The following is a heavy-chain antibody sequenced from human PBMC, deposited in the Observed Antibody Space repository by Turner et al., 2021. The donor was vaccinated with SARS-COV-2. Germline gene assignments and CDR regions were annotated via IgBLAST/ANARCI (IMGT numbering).Heavy chain of an antibody. J-gene: IGHJ4*02. V-gene: IGHV1-69*06. CDR1: GGTLSSYA. Sequence: QVQLVQSGAEVKKPGSSVKVSCKASGGTLSSYAISWVRQAPGQGLEWVGGIIPIFGTANYAQKFQGRGTITADKSTSTAYMELSSLRSEDTAVYYCARVGSYDSSGYYYDYWGQGTLVTVSS. CDR3: ARVGSYDSSGYYYDY. CDR2: IIPIFGTA. D-gene: IGHD3-22*01.